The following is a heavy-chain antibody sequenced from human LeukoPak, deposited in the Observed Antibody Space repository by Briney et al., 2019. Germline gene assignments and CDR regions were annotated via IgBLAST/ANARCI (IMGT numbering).Heavy chain of an antibody. J-gene: IGHJ4*02. CDR3: ARDGAAPGLYFDS. D-gene: IGHD6-13*01. CDR2: IKRDGSEK. V-gene: IGHV3-7*01. Sequence: GRSLRLSCAASGFSFRNYGIHWVRQAPGKGLEWVASIKRDGSEKYYVDSVKGRLTISRDNAKNSLYLQMNSLRTEDTAVYYCARDGAAPGLYFDSWGQGTLVTVSS. CDR1: GFSFRNYG.